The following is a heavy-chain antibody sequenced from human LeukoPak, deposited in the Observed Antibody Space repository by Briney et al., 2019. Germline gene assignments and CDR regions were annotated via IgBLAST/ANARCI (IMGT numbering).Heavy chain of an antibody. D-gene: IGHD3-22*01. CDR1: GFTVSSNY. CDR2: IYSGGST. J-gene: IGHJ4*02. CDR3: ARNYYDRSGYSDTFDY. Sequence: GGSLRLSCAASGFTVSSNYMSWVRQAPGKGLEWVSVIYSGGSTDYADSVKGRFTISRDNSKNTLYLQMNSLRAEDTAVYYCARNYYDRSGYSDTFDYWGQGTLVTVSS. V-gene: IGHV3-53*05.